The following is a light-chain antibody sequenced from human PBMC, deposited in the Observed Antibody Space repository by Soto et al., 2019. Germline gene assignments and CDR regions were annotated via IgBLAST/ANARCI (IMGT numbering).Light chain of an antibody. V-gene: IGKV3-20*01. CDR1: QSVSSSY. Sequence: EIVLTQSPGTLSLSPGERATLSCRASQSVSSSYLAWYQQKPGQAPRLLIYGASSRATGIPDRFSGSGSGTDFTLTISRLEPGDVAVYYCQKYGSSPITFGQGTRLEIK. CDR3: QKYGSSPIT. CDR2: GAS. J-gene: IGKJ5*01.